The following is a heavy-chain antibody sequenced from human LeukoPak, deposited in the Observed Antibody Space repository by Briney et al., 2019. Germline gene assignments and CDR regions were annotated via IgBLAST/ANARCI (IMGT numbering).Heavy chain of an antibody. V-gene: IGHV3-23*01. CDR1: GFAFSFFA. CDR2: INANSGTR. J-gene: IGHJ3*02. Sequence: GGSLRLSCEASGFAFSFFAMSWLRQPPGKGLEWVSTINANSGTRSYAASVRGRFTISRDNAKNTLYLQMNNLRAEDTAVYYCARDRGYAFDIWGQGTMVAVSS. D-gene: IGHD5-12*01. CDR3: ARDRGYAFDI.